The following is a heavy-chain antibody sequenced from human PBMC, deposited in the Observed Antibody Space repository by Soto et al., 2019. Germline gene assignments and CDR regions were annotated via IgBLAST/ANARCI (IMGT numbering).Heavy chain of an antibody. Sequence: PSETLSLTCTVYGGSTSSGGYYWSWIRQHPGKGLEWIGYIYYSGSTYYNPSLKSRVTISVDTSKNQFSLKLSSVTPEDTAVYYCARSWFGHQVHWFDSWGQGTLVTVSS. CDR2: IYYSGST. J-gene: IGHJ5*01. V-gene: IGHV4-31*03. CDR1: GGSTSSGGYY. D-gene: IGHD3-16*01. CDR3: ARSWFGHQVHWFDS.